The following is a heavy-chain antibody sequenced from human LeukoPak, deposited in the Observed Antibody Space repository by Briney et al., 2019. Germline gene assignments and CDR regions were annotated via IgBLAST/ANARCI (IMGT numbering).Heavy chain of an antibody. D-gene: IGHD4-23*01. CDR2: IYYSGST. CDR3: ARVPLRWGDAFDI. J-gene: IGHJ3*02. Sequence: SETLSLTCTVSGGSISSGDYYWGWLRQPPGRGLEWIGYIYYSGSTYYNPSLKSRVTISVDTSKTQFSLKLSSVTAADTAVYYCARVPLRWGDAFDIWGQGTMVTVSS. CDR1: GGSISSGDYY. V-gene: IGHV4-30-4*01.